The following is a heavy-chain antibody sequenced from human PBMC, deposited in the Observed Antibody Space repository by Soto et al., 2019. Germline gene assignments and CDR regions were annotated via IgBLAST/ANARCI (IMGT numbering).Heavy chain of an antibody. Sequence: QVQLVESGGGVVQPGRSLRLSCAASGFTFSSYGMHWVRQAPGKGLEWVAVIWYGGSNKYYADSVKGRFTISRDNSKNTLYLQMNSLRAEDTAVYYCARGYDSSGYYYASYYYYGMDVWGQGTTVTVSS. CDR3: ARGYDSSGYYYASYYYYGMDV. D-gene: IGHD3-22*01. CDR1: GFTFSSYG. CDR2: IWYGGSNK. V-gene: IGHV3-33*01. J-gene: IGHJ6*02.